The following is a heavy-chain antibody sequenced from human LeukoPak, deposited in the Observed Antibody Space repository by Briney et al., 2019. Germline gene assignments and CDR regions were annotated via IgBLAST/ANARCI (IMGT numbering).Heavy chain of an antibody. D-gene: IGHD3-22*01. J-gene: IGHJ4*02. CDR3: AASPYYYDSSGYLSW. CDR1: GGSISSYY. CDR2: IYYSGST. Sequence: SETLSLTCTVSGGSISSYYWSWIRQPPGKGLEWIGYIYYSGSTNYNPSLKSRVTISVDTSKNQFSLKLSSVTAADTAVYYCAASPYYYDSSGYLSWWGQGTLVAVSS. V-gene: IGHV4-59*01.